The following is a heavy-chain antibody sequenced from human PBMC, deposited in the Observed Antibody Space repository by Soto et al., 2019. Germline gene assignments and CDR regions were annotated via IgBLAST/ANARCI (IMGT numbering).Heavy chain of an antibody. CDR2: IWYDGSNK. CDR1: GFTFSSYG. Sequence: QVQLVESGGGVVQPGRSLRLSCAASGFTFSSYGMHWVRQAPGKGLEWVAVIWYDGSNKYYADSVKGRFTISRDNSKNTLYLQMNSLRAEDTAVYYCARVPKLYPYYSDYWGQGTLVTVSS. J-gene: IGHJ4*02. V-gene: IGHV3-33*01. D-gene: IGHD1-1*01. CDR3: ARVPKLYPYYSDY.